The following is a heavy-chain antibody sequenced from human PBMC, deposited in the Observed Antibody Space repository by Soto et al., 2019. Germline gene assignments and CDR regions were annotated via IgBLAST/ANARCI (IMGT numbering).Heavy chain of an antibody. D-gene: IGHD2-15*01. CDR1: GFTFGDSY. CDR3: VRGGGGGLFDP. Sequence: QVQLVESGGGLVPPGGSLRLSCAGSGFTFGDSYMSGIRQAPGKGLEWLSYISPGSRYPAYADSVKGRFTISRDNAKRSLYLQMMSLTAEDTAIYYCVRGGGGGLFDPWGQGTMVTVSS. CDR2: ISPGSRYP. J-gene: IGHJ5*02. V-gene: IGHV3-11*06.